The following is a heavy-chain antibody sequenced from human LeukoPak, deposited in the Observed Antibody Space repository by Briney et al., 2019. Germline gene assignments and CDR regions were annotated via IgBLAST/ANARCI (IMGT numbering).Heavy chain of an antibody. CDR3: ARDELYYYCMDV. CDR1: GFTFSSYW. V-gene: IGHV3-74*01. CDR2: INSDGSSR. J-gene: IGHJ6*03. D-gene: IGHD5-24*01. Sequence: PGGSLRLSCAASGFTFSSYWMHWVRQAPGKGLVWVSRINSDGSSRSYADSVKGRFTISRDNAKNTLYLQMNSLRAEDTAVYYCARDELYYYCMDVWGKGTTVTVSS.